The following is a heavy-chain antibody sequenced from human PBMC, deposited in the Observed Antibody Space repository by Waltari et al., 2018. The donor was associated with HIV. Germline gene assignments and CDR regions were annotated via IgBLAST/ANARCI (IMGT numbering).Heavy chain of an antibody. D-gene: IGHD1-26*01. V-gene: IGHV1-69*04. CDR3: ARARNSGSYFHWFDP. CDR2: IIPILGIA. Sequence: QVQLVQSGAEVKKPGSSVKVSCKASGGTFSSSAIRWVRQAPGQGLEWMGRIIPILGIANYAQKFQGRVTITADKSTSTAYMELSSLRSEDTAVYYCARARNSGSYFHWFDPWGQGTLVTVSS. J-gene: IGHJ5*02. CDR1: GGTFSSSA.